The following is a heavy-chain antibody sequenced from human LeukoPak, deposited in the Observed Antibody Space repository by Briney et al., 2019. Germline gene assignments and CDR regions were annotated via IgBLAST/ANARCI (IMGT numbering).Heavy chain of an antibody. Sequence: ASVKVSCKASGYTFTSYGISWVRQAPGQGLEWMGWISAYNGNTNYAQKLQGRDTMTTDTSTSTAYMELRSLRSDDTAVYYCARVGDSSGWYEYYFDYWGQGTLVTVSS. CDR2: ISAYNGNT. J-gene: IGHJ4*02. V-gene: IGHV1-18*01. CDR3: ARVGDSSGWYEYYFDY. D-gene: IGHD6-19*01. CDR1: GYTFTSYG.